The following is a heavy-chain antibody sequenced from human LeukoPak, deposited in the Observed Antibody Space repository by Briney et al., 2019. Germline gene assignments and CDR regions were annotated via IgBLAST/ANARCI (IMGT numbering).Heavy chain of an antibody. J-gene: IGHJ4*02. CDR3: ARANNSSWHN. CDR1: GFTFSSNW. V-gene: IGHV3-7*01. D-gene: IGHD6-13*01. CDR2: IKPDGSAQ. Sequence: GGSLRLSCATSGFTFSSNWMSWVRHVPGRGLDWVANIKPDGSAQYYAASVKGRFTASRDNAKNSLYLRMNSLRVEDTAVYYCARANNSSWHNWGQGTLVTVSA.